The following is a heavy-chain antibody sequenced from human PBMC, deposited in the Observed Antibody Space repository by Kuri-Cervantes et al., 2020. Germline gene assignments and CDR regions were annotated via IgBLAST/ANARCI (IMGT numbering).Heavy chain of an antibody. CDR1: GFTFSSYA. J-gene: IGHJ4*02. CDR3: AKDGHCTSRNCYSTIDY. CDR2: ISGSGGST. Sequence: GGSLRLSCAASGFTFSSYAMSWVRQAPGKGLEWVSAISGSGGSTYYADSVKGRFTISRDNSKSTLYLQMNSLRPEDTAVYYCAKDGHCTSRNCYSTIDYWGQGTLVTVSP. D-gene: IGHD2-2*03. V-gene: IGHV3-23*01.